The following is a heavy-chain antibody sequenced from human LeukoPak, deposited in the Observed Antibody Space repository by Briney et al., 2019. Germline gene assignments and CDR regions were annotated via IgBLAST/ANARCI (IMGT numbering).Heavy chain of an antibody. CDR1: GGTFSSYT. D-gene: IGHD2-2*01. CDR2: IIPILGIA. CDR3: ARGPNIVVVPAAIMGWFDP. J-gene: IGHJ5*02. Sequence: SVKVSCKASGGTFSSYTISWVRQAPGQGLEWMGRIIPILGIANYAQKFRGRVTITADKSTSTAYMELSSLRSEDTAVYYCARGPNIVVVPAAIMGWFDPWGQGTLVTVSS. V-gene: IGHV1-69*02.